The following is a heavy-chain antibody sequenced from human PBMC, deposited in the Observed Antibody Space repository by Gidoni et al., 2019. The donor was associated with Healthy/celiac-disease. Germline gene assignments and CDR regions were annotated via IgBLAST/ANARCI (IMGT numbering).Heavy chain of an antibody. J-gene: IGHJ2*01. D-gene: IGHD6-19*01. CDR3: ATGKAVAGRYWYFDL. CDR1: GYTLTDLS. CDR2: FDPEDGET. Sequence: QVQLVQSGAEVKKPGASVKVSCKVSGYTLTDLSMHWVRQAHGTGLEWMGGFDPEDGETIYAQKFQGRVTMTEDTSTDTAYMELSSLRSEDTAVYYCATGKAVAGRYWYFDLWGRGTPGHCLL. V-gene: IGHV1-24*01.